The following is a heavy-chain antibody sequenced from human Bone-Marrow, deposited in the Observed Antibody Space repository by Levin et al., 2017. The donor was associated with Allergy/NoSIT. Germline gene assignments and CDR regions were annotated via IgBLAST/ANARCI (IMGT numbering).Heavy chain of an antibody. J-gene: IGHJ6*02. CDR1: SGTISSYY. CDR2: ISYSGST. D-gene: IGHD2/OR15-2a*01. V-gene: IGHV4-59*01. Sequence: PSETLSLTCTVSSGTISSYYWSWIRQSPGQGLEWIGHISYSGSTDYNPSLKSRVSISVDKSKNQFSLRLSSVTAADTAVYYCARDRFANGNYYYAMDAWGQGTTVTVSS. CDR3: ARDRFANGNYYYAMDA.